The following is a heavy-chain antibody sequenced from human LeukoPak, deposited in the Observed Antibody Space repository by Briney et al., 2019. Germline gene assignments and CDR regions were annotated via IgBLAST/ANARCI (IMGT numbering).Heavy chain of an antibody. D-gene: IGHD1-1*01. J-gene: IGHJ4*02. CDR2: ISSSSSYI. V-gene: IGHV3-21*01. CDR3: ARGRAHDVSDFDY. CDR1: GFTFSSYS. Sequence: PGGSLRLSCAASGFTFSSYSMNWVRQAPGKGLEWVSSISSSSSYIYYADSVKGRFTISRDNAKNTLYLQMNSLRAEDTAVYHCARGRAHDVSDFDYWGKGSLVTVSS.